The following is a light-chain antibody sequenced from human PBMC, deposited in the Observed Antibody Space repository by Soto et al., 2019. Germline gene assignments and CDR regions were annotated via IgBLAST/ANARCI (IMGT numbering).Light chain of an antibody. CDR3: QQYGTYPPRYN. Sequence: ELVLTQSPGTLSLSPGERVTLSCRASQRVSSRYLAWYQQRHGQAPRLLIYGASTRATGIPDRFSGSASGTDFTLTISRLEPEDFAVYYCQQYGTYPPRYNFGQGTKLEIK. CDR1: QRVSSRY. J-gene: IGKJ2*01. V-gene: IGKV3-20*01. CDR2: GAS.